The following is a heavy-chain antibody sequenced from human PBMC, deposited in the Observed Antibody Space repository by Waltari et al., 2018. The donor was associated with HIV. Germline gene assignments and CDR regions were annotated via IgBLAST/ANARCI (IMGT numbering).Heavy chain of an antibody. Sequence: QVQLVESGGGVVQPGRSLRVSCAASGFRFSDYAIHWVRQAPGKGLDWRTSVSYDGKYIHYAASVRGRFTVSRDDSQNTAYLQMTSLRVDDTAVYFCAREPRESIDYWGQGTLVTVSS. CDR3: AREPRESIDY. CDR2: VSYDGKYI. J-gene: IGHJ4*01. CDR1: GFRFSDYA. V-gene: IGHV3-30*04.